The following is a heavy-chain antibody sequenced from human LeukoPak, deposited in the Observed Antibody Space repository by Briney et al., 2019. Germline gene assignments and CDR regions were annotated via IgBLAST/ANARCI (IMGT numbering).Heavy chain of an antibody. V-gene: IGHV3-7*01. CDR2: IKQDGSEK. CDR1: GFSFSTYW. Sequence: GGSLRLSCAASGFSFSTYWMTWVRQAPGKGLEWVANIKQDGSEKYYVDSVKGRFTISRDNAKNSLYLQMNSLRAEDTAVYYCAELGITMIGGVWGKGTTVTISS. D-gene: IGHD3-10*02. J-gene: IGHJ6*04. CDR3: AELGITMIGGV.